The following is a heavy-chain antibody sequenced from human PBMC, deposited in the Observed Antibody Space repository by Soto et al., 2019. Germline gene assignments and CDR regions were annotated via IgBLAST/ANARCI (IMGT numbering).Heavy chain of an antibody. Sequence: SETLSLTCAVSGYSISSGYYWGWIRQPPGKGLEWIGSIYHSVSTYYNPSLKSRVTISVDTSKNQFSLKLSSVTAADTAVYYCARDLRGIAVAGPLFDYWGQGTLVPVSP. CDR2: IYHSVST. CDR1: GYSISSGYY. CDR3: ARDLRGIAVAGPLFDY. V-gene: IGHV4-38-2*02. J-gene: IGHJ4*02. D-gene: IGHD6-19*01.